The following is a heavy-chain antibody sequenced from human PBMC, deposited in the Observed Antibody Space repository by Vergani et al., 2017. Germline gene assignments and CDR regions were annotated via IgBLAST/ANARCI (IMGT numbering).Heavy chain of an antibody. D-gene: IGHD4-17*01. CDR3: ARHGGDYDRGGMDV. J-gene: IGHJ6*02. V-gene: IGHV4-38-2*02. Sequence: QLQLQESEPGLVKPSETLSFTCTVSGGPISSIYYWGWTRQPPGKGLEWIGNIYHTGSAYYNPSLKSGVTISVDTSKNQFSLKLSSVTAADTAVYYCARHGGDYDRGGMDVWGQGTTVTVSS. CDR2: IYHTGSA. CDR1: GGPISSIYY.